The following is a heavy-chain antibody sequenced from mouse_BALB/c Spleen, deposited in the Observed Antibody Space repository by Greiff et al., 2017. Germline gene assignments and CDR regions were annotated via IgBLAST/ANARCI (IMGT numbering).Heavy chain of an antibody. J-gene: IGHJ4*01. CDR1: GYTFTDYN. Sequence: EVQLQQSGPELVKPGASVKISCKASGYTFTDYNMHWVKQSHGKSLEWIGYIYPYNGGTGYNQKFKSKATLTVDNSSSTAYMELRSLTSEDSAVYYCARCYGSPYAMDYWGQGTSVTVSS. CDR2: IYPYNGGT. CDR3: ARCYGSPYAMDY. V-gene: IGHV1S29*02. D-gene: IGHD1-1*01.